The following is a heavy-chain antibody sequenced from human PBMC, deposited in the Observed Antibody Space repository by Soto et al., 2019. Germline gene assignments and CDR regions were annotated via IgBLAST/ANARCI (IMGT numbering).Heavy chain of an antibody. CDR1: GFTFGSYA. CDR2: ISASGATT. J-gene: IGHJ4*02. V-gene: IGHV3-23*01. CDR3: AKGIGSITSSRGFIDF. Sequence: EVQLLDSGGGLVQPGGSLRLSCAASGFTFGSYALSWVRQAPGKGLEWVSGISASGATTYYADSVKGRFTISRDNSKETLFLQMNTLRAEDTAMYYCAKGIGSITSSRGFIDFWGRGTLVTVSS. D-gene: IGHD3-10*01.